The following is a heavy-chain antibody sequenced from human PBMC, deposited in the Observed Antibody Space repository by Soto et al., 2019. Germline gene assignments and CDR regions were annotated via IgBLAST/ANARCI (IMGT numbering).Heavy chain of an antibody. CDR1: GGTFSSYA. J-gene: IGHJ2*01. Sequence: QVQLVQSGAEVKKPGSSVKDSCKASGGTFSSYAISWVRQAPGQGLEWMGGIIPIFGTANYAQKFQGRVTITADESTSTAYMELSSLRSEDTAVYYCARRIDYYDSSGYYRLYFDLWGRGTLVTVSS. D-gene: IGHD3-22*01. CDR3: ARRIDYYDSSGYYRLYFDL. CDR2: IIPIFGTA. V-gene: IGHV1-69*01.